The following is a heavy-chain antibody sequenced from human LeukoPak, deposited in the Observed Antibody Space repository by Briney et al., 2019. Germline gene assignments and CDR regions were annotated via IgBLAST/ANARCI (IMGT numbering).Heavy chain of an antibody. CDR3: AKDRPNYYGSNGHYYRRDGDY. D-gene: IGHD3-22*01. CDR2: IYSGGGT. V-gene: IGHV3-53*01. Sequence: GGSLRLSXAPSGFTVSGNYMSWVRQAPGKGLEWVSLIYSGGGTYYADSVKGRFTISRDNSENMLYLQMNSLRVEDTAVYFCAKDRPNYYGSNGHYYRRDGDYWGQGTLVTVSS. CDR1: GFTVSGNY. J-gene: IGHJ4*02.